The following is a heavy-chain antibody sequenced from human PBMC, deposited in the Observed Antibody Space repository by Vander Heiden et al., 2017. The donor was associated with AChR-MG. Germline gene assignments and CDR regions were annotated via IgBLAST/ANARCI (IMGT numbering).Heavy chain of an antibody. CDR1: GGSSSGYY. CDR2: INHSGST. V-gene: IGHV4-34*01. CDR3: ARAQKRWSGYSPFDY. J-gene: IGHJ4*02. D-gene: IGHD3-3*01. Sequence: QVQLQQWGAGLLKPSETLSSTGAVYGGSSSGYYWSWIRQPPGKGLEWIGEINHSGSTNYNPSLKSRVTITVDTSKNQFSLKLSSVTAADTAVYYCARAQKRWSGYSPFDYWGQGTLVTVSS.